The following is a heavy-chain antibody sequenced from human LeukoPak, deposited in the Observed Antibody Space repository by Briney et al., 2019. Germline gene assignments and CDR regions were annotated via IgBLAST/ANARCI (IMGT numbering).Heavy chain of an antibody. CDR3: ARDLITMVRGVGFDP. V-gene: IGHV3-33*01. J-gene: IGHJ5*02. Sequence: GGSLRLSCAASGFTFSSYGMHWVRQAPGKGLEWVAVIWYDGSNKYYADSVKGRFTISRDNSKNTLYLQMNSLRAEDTAVYYCARDLITMVRGVGFDPWGQGTLVTVSS. D-gene: IGHD3-10*01. CDR2: IWYDGSNK. CDR1: GFTFSSYG.